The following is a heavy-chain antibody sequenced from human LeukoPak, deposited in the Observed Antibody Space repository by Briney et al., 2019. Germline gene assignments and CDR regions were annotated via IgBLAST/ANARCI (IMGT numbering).Heavy chain of an antibody. V-gene: IGHV1-69*01. CDR3: ARGGLYCSGGSCLRFDP. Sequence: GASVKVSCKASGATFSSYAISWVRQAPGQGLEWMGGIIPIFGTANYAQKFQGRVTITADESTSTAYMELSSLRSEDTAVYYCARGGLYCSGGSCLRFDPWGQGTLVTVSS. CDR2: IIPIFGTA. J-gene: IGHJ5*02. D-gene: IGHD2-15*01. CDR1: GATFSSYA.